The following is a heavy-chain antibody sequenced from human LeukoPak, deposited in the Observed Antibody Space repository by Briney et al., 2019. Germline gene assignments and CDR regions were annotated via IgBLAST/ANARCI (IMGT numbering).Heavy chain of an antibody. D-gene: IGHD6-13*01. CDR3: AKIAAAAPSDY. CDR2: ISWNGGRI. V-gene: IGHV3-9*01. J-gene: IGHJ4*02. Sequence: PGGSLRLSCVGSGFSFSNYTMHWVRQAPGKGLEWVAGISWNGGRIGYADSVKGRFTVSRDNAKNSLYLQMDSLRVEDTALYYCAKIAAAAPSDYWGQGILVTVSS. CDR1: GFSFSNYT.